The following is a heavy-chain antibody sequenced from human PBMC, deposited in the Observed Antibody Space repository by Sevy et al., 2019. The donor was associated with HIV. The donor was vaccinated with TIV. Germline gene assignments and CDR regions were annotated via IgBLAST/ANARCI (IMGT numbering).Heavy chain of an antibody. D-gene: IGHD2-2*01. J-gene: IGHJ6*02. CDR2: IYYSGST. CDR3: ARDRVVSADKVYYYYGMDV. V-gene: IGHV4-59*01. CDR1: GGSISSYY. Sequence: SETLSLTCTVSGGSISSYYWSWIRQPPGKGLEWIGYIYYSGSTNYNPSLKSRVTISVDTSKNQFSLKLSSVTAADTAVYYCARDRVVSADKVYYYYGMDVWGQGTTVTVSS.